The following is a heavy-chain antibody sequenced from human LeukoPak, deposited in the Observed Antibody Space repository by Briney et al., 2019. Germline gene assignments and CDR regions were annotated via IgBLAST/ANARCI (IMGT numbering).Heavy chain of an antibody. CDR1: GGSISSSSHN. J-gene: IGHJ4*02. CDR2: IYYTGTT. D-gene: IGHD6-13*01. V-gene: IGHV4-39*01. CDR3: ARHDRIIASPLV. Sequence: SETLSLTCIVSGGSISSSSHNWGWIRQPPGKGLEWIGSIYYTGTTYYDPSLKSRLTISVDTSKNQFSLRLSSVTAVDTAVYYCARHDRIIASPLVWGQGILVTVSS.